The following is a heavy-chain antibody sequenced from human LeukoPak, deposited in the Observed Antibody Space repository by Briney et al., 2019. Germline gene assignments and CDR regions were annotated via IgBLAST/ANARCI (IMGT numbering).Heavy chain of an antibody. D-gene: IGHD4-23*01. CDR2: INGGGNT. CDR1: GFTFSGYA. V-gene: IGHV3-21*06. CDR3: ARDPVEADC. J-gene: IGHJ4*02. Sequence: GGSLRLSYAASGFTFSGYAMNWVRQAPGKGLEWVSSINGGGNTFYADSVKGRFAISRDNAKNSLYLQMNGLRAEDTAVYYCARDPVEADCWGQGTLVTVSS.